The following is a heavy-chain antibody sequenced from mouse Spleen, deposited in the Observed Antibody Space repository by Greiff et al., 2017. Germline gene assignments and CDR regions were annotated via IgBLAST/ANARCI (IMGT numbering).Heavy chain of an antibody. V-gene: IGHV3-6*02. Sequence: EVQLQESGPGLVKPSQSLSLTCSVTGYSITSGYYWNWIRQFPGNKLEWMGYISYDGSNNYNPSLKNRISITRDTSKNQFFLKLNSVTTEDTATYYCARELGRGEYAMDYWGQGTSVTVSS. D-gene: IGHD4-1*01. J-gene: IGHJ4*01. CDR1: GYSITSGYY. CDR2: ISYDGSN. CDR3: ARELGRGEYAMDY.